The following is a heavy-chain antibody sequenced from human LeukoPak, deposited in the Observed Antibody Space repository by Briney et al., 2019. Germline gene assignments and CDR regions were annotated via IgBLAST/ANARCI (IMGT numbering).Heavy chain of an antibody. Sequence: PSETLSLTCTVSGGSISSYYWSWIRQPPGKGLEWIGYIYYSGSTNYNPSLKSRVTISVDRSKNQFSLKLSSVTAADTAVYYCARAPSSGFDYYFDSWGQGTLVTVSS. V-gene: IGHV4-59*12. CDR2: IYYSGST. D-gene: IGHD5-12*01. CDR1: GGSISSYY. J-gene: IGHJ4*02. CDR3: ARAPSSGFDYYFDS.